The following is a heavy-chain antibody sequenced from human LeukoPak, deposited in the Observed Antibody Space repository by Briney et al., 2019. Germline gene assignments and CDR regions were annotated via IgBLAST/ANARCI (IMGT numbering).Heavy chain of an antibody. D-gene: IGHD3-9*01. V-gene: IGHV1-18*01. Sequence: GASVKVSCKASGYTFTSYGISWVRQAPGQGLEWMGWISAYNGNTKYSQKFQGRVTITRDTSASTAYMELSSLRSEDTAVYYCARSEVVRYFDWLSSEPTHFDYWGQGTLVTVSS. CDR1: GYTFTSYG. J-gene: IGHJ4*02. CDR3: ARSEVVRYFDWLSSEPTHFDY. CDR2: ISAYNGNT.